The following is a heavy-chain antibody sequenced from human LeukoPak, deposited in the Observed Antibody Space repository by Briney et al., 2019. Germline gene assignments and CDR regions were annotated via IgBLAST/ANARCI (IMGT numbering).Heavy chain of an antibody. D-gene: IGHD3-9*01. Sequence: SETLSLTCAVYGGSFGGYYWSWIRQPPGKGLAWIGQINHSGSTDYNPSLKSRVTISVDTSKNQFSLKLSSVTAADTAVYYCAREQELRYFDWSPSGFDYWGQGTLVTVSS. CDR1: GGSFGGYY. J-gene: IGHJ4*02. CDR3: AREQELRYFDWSPSGFDY. CDR2: INHSGST. V-gene: IGHV4-34*01.